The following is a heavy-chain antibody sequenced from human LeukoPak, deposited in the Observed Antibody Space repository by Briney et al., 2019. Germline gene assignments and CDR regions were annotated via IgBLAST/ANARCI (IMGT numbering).Heavy chain of an antibody. J-gene: IGHJ1*01. Sequence: GASVKASCKASGYTFTGYYMHWVRQAPGQGLEWMGWINPNSGGTNYAQKFQGRVTMTRDTSISTAYMELSRLRSDDTAVYYCARSGSSGARAHFQHWGQGTLVTVSS. CDR3: ARSGSSGARAHFQH. CDR1: GYTFTGYY. D-gene: IGHD6-19*01. V-gene: IGHV1-2*02. CDR2: INPNSGGT.